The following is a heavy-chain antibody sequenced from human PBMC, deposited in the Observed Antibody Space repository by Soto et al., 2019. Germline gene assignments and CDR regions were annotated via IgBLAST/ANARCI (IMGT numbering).Heavy chain of an antibody. CDR2: INHSGST. CDR3: ARRYYGSGSYYGRRAGAFYCGMDV. V-gene: IGHV4-34*01. Sequence: PSETLSLTCAVYGGSFSGYYWSWIRQPPGKGLEWIGEINHSGSTNYNPSLKSRVTISVDTSKNQFSLKLSSVTAADTAVYYCARRYYGSGSYYGRRAGAFYCGMDVWGQGTTVTVSS. CDR1: GGSFSGYY. D-gene: IGHD3-10*01. J-gene: IGHJ6*02.